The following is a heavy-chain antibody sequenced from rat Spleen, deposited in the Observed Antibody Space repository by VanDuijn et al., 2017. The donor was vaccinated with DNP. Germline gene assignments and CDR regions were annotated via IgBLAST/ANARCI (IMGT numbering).Heavy chain of an antibody. Sequence: EVQLVESGGGLVQPGRSLKLSCAASGFTVSGYYMAWVRQAPTKGLEWVAYISYDGGNTYYGDSVKGRFTISRDNAKSTLYLQMSSLGSEDTATYYCARGNYPGINTFDYWGQGVMVTVSS. CDR1: GFTVSGYY. V-gene: IGHV5-22*01. CDR2: ISYDGGNT. J-gene: IGHJ2*01. CDR3: ARGNYPGINTFDY. D-gene: IGHD1-4*01.